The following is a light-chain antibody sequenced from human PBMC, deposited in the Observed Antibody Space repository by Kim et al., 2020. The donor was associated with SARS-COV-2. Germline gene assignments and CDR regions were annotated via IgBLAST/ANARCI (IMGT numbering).Light chain of an antibody. Sequence: EIVMTQSPATLSVSPGERATLSCRASQSVSSNLAWYHQKPGQAPRLLIYGASTRATGIPVRFSGSGSGTEFTLTISNLQSEDFAVYYCQQYKNWPITFSGGTKVEIK. CDR2: GAS. V-gene: IGKV3-15*01. CDR3: QQYKNWPIT. CDR1: QSVSSN. J-gene: IGKJ4*01.